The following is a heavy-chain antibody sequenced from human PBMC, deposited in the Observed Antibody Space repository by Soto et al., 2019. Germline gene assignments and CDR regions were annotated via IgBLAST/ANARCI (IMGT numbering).Heavy chain of an antibody. CDR1: GYTFISYG. V-gene: IGHV1-18*01. CDR2: ISTFNGKT. CDR3: ARDRVPKSSGYFPFDY. D-gene: IGHD3-22*01. J-gene: IGHJ4*02. Sequence: QVQLVQSGAEVKKPGASVKVSCKASGYTFISYGISWVPQAPGQGLEWMGWISTFNGKTNYAQNVQGRVTMTTDTSTTTAYMELRSLKSDDTAMYYCARDRVPKSSGYFPFDYWGQGTLVTVSS.